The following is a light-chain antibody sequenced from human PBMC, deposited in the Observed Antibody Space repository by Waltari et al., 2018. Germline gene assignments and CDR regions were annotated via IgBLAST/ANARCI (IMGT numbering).Light chain of an antibody. Sequence: IHIPQSPSSLSASVGDRVPIPCRASQGISNYVAWYQQKPGKVPKLLSYAASTLQSGVPSRFSGSGSGTDVTLTISSLQPEDVATYYCQKYNSALTWTFGQGTKVEIK. CDR3: QKYNSALTWT. J-gene: IGKJ1*01. CDR1: QGISNY. CDR2: AAS. V-gene: IGKV1-27*01.